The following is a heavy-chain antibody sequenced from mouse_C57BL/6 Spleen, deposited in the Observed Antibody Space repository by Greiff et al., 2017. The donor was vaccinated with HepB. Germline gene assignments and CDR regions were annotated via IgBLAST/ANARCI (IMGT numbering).Heavy chain of an antibody. CDR1: GFTFSDYY. V-gene: IGHV5-16*01. J-gene: IGHJ4*01. Sequence: EVKLMESEGGLVQPGSSMKLSCTASGFTFSDYYMAWVRQVPEKGLEWVANINYDGSSTYYLDSLKSRFIISRDNAKNILYLQMSSLKSEDTATYYCARLYGSSYDYAMDYWGQGTSVTVSS. CDR3: ARLYGSSYDYAMDY. D-gene: IGHD1-1*01. CDR2: INYDGSST.